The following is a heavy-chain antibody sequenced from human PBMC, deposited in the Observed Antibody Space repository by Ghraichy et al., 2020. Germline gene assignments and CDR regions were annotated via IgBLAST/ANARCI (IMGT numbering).Heavy chain of an antibody. CDR3: AKRYDGSYYSLFDY. D-gene: IGHD2-15*01. CDR1: GFFFPDDG. CDR2: INKNGGST. J-gene: IGHJ4*02. V-gene: IGHV3-20*04. Sequence: GGSLRLSCEASGFFFPDDGMGWVRQHPGEGLEWVSGINKNGGSTNYADSVKGRFFISRDNNENDVYLQMNSLRAADTAVYYCAKRYDGSYYSLFDYWGQG.